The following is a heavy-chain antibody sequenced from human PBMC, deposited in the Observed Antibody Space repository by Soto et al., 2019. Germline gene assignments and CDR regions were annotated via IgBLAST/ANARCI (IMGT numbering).Heavy chain of an antibody. CDR2: ISSSSSYI. V-gene: IGHV3-21*01. D-gene: IGHD4-4*01. CDR1: GFTFSSYS. CDR3: ASSVYSNYVSYFDY. Sequence: GGSLRLSCAASGFTFSSYSMNWVRQAPGKGLEWVSSISSSSSYIYYADSVKGRFTISRDNAKNSLYLQMNSLRAVDTAVYYCASSVYSNYVSYFDYWGQGTLVTVSS. J-gene: IGHJ4*02.